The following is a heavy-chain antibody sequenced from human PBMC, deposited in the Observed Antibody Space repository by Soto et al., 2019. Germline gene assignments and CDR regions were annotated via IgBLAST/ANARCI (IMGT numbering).Heavy chain of an antibody. D-gene: IGHD3-22*01. CDR2: ISAYNGNT. CDR1: GYTFTSYG. V-gene: IGHV1-18*01. J-gene: IGHJ5*02. Sequence: QVQLVQSGAEVKKPGASVKVSCKASGYTFTSYGISWVRQAPGQGLEWMGWISAYNGNTNYAQKLQGRVTMTTDTATSTAYMELRSLRADDTAVYYCARVEYDSSGYHLRWFDPWGQGTLVTVSS. CDR3: ARVEYDSSGYHLRWFDP.